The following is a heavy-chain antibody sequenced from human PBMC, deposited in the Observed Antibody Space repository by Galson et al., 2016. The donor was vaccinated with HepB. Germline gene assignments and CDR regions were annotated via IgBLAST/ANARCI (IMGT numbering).Heavy chain of an antibody. Sequence: TLSLTCAVSGGSIGSGDYSWSWIRQPPGKGLEWIGYIYHSGSTYYNPSLKSRVTISVDGSKNQFSLKLSSVTAADTAVYYCARVNAYDPSGNHLQGGFYGMDVWGQGTTVTVSS. CDR1: GGSIGSGDYS. D-gene: IGHD3-22*01. CDR3: ARVNAYDPSGNHLQGGFYGMDV. CDR2: IYHSGST. V-gene: IGHV4-30-2*01. J-gene: IGHJ6*02.